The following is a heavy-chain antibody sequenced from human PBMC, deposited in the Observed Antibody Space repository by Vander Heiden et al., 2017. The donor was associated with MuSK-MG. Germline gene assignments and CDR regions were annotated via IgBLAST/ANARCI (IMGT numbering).Heavy chain of an antibody. J-gene: IGHJ3*02. CDR1: GFTFDSYA. CDR2: ITGSGGSK. Sequence: EVHLLESGGGLVQPGGSLSLSCAGSGFTFDSYAMNWVRQAPGKGLEWVSSITGSGGSKFYADSVRGRFSISRDNSKNTVYLQMHNLRDDDTAIYYCARDSSSSSIGGDAFDIWGQGTMVTVSS. D-gene: IGHD6-13*01. V-gene: IGHV3-23*01. CDR3: ARDSSSSSIGGDAFDI.